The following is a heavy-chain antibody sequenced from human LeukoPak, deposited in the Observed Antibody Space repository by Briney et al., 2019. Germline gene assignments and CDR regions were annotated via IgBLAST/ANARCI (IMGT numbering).Heavy chain of an antibody. CDR3: ARGLRVLRYFDWLPNDAFDI. CDR1: GGSISSYY. D-gene: IGHD3-9*01. CDR2: INHSGST. Sequence: SETLSLTCTVSGGSISSYYWSWIRQPPGKGLEWIGEINHSGSTNYNPSLKSRVTISVDTSKNQFSLKLSPVTAADTAVCYCARGLRVLRYFDWLPNDAFDIWGQGTMVTVSS. V-gene: IGHV4-34*01. J-gene: IGHJ3*02.